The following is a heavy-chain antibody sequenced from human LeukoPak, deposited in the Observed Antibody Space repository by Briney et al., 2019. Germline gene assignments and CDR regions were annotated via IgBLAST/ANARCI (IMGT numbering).Heavy chain of an antibody. CDR3: ARVLSAVTSTFDY. D-gene: IGHD4-17*01. CDR1: VYSFTHHN. CDR2: IKPNNGDT. V-gene: IGHV1-2*02. Sequence: ASVKVSCKASVYSFTHHNVHWVRQAPGQALEWMGWIKPNNGDTKFSQKFQDRVTLTSDTSIDTAYMEMSGLTSDDTAIYYCARVLSAVTSTFDYWGQGTLVPVSS. J-gene: IGHJ4*02.